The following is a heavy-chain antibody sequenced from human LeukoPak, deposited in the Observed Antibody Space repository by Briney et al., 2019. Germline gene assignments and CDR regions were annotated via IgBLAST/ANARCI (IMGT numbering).Heavy chain of an antibody. CDR3: ATDTRLHSGRYSNDAFDI. D-gene: IGHD1-26*01. CDR1: GGSISTYY. CDR2: ISYSGST. Sequence: SETLSLTCTVSGGSISTYYWSWIRQPPGKGLEWIGYISYSGSTDYNPSLKSRVTISLDTSKNQFSLRLSSVTAADTAVYYCATDTRLHSGRYSNDAFDIWGQGTMVTVSS. J-gene: IGHJ3*02. V-gene: IGHV4-59*01.